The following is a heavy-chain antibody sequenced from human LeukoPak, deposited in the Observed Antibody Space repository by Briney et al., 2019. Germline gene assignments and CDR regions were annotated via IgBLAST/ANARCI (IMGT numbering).Heavy chain of an antibody. Sequence: ASVKVSCKASGYTFTSYGISWVRQAPGQGLEWMGWISAYNGNTNYAQKLQGRVTMTTDTSTSTAYMELRSLRFDDTAVYYCAREWVCSSTSCYDYWGQGTLVTVSS. CDR3: AREWVCSSTSCYDY. D-gene: IGHD2-2*01. CDR2: ISAYNGNT. J-gene: IGHJ4*02. CDR1: GYTFTSYG. V-gene: IGHV1-18*01.